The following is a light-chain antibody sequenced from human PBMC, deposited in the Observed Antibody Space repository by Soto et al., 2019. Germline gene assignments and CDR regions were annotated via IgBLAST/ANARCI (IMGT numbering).Light chain of an antibody. V-gene: IGLV2-23*02. CDR2: EVT. CDR3: CSFADFTYV. CDR1: SSDIGSYDI. J-gene: IGLJ1*01. Sequence: QSVLTQPASVSRSPGQSITISCTGTSSDIGSYDIVSRHQQHPGTAPKLIIYEVTRRPSGVSTRFSGSKSGNTASLTISGLQAVDEADYYCCSFADFTYVFGTGTKVTVL.